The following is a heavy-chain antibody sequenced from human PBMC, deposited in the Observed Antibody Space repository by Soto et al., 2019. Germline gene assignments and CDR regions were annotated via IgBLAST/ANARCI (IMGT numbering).Heavy chain of an antibody. Sequence: LRLSCATSGFTFHDYAMSWVRQAPGKGLEWVSAIAFTGSATYYADSVKGRFTISRDNSRNSLYLQMNSLRAEDTAVYYCAKGPYYGSGSYYKKDFNWFDPWGQGTLVTVSS. V-gene: IGHV3-23*05. CDR2: IAFTGSAT. CDR3: AKGPYYGSGSYYKKDFNWFDP. D-gene: IGHD3-10*01. J-gene: IGHJ5*02. CDR1: GFTFHDYA.